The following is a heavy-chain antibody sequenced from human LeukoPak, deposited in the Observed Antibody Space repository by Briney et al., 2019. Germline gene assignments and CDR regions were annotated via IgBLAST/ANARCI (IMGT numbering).Heavy chain of an antibody. J-gene: IGHJ4*02. V-gene: IGHV4-30-2*01. CDR1: GGSISSGGYS. CDR3: ARAKDDSSGYYSSRGDYFDY. D-gene: IGHD3-22*01. Sequence: SQTLSLTCAVSGGSISSGGYSWSWIRQPPGKGLEWIGYIYHSGSTYYDPSLKSRVTISVDRSKNQFSLTLSSVTAADTAVYYCARAKDDSSGYYSSRGDYFDYWGQGTLVTVSS. CDR2: IYHSGST.